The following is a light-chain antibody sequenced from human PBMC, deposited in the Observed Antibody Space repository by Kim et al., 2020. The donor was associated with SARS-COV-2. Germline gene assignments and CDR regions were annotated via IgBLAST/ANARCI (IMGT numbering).Light chain of an antibody. CDR3: ASWDDSLSGPV. CDR2: RNN. CDR1: RSNNDSNM. Sequence: GQRDTIPCSGSRSNNDSNMLNWYQQPPGTAPKLLIYRNNERPSGVPDRFSGSKSGTSASLAISWLQSEDEAEYYCASWDDSLSGPVFGGGTQLTVL. V-gene: IGLV1-44*01. J-gene: IGLJ3*02.